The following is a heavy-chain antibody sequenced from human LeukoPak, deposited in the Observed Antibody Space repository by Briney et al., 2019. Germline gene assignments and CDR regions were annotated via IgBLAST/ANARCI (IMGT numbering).Heavy chain of an antibody. Sequence: SETLSLTCTVSGGSISSTSYYWGWIRQPPGKGLEWIGSIYYSGSTYYNPSLKSRVTISVDTSKNQFSLKLSSVTAADTAVYYCARHMSGDYEFDYWGQGTLVTVSS. D-gene: IGHD4-17*01. CDR2: IYYSGST. J-gene: IGHJ4*02. V-gene: IGHV4-39*01. CDR3: ARHMSGDYEFDY. CDR1: GGSISSTSYY.